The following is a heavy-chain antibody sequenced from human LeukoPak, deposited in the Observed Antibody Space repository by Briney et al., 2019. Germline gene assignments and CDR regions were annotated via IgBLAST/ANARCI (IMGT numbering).Heavy chain of an antibody. V-gene: IGHV1-46*01. CDR3: ARASDPIAVAGY. Sequence: ASVKVSCKASGYTFTSYFIHWVRQAPGQGLDWMGIINPSGGSTNYAQKLQGRVTMTTDTSTSTAYMELRSLRSDDTAVYYCARASDPIAVAGYWGQGTLVTVSS. D-gene: IGHD6-19*01. CDR1: GYTFTSYF. CDR2: INPSGGST. J-gene: IGHJ4*02.